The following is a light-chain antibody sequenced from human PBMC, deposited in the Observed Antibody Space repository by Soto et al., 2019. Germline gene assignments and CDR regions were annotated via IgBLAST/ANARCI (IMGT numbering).Light chain of an antibody. J-gene: IGLJ1*01. Sequence: QSVLTQPASVSGSPGQSITISCTGTSRDIGTSNLVSWYQQYPGKAPKLMIYEVTKRPSGISYRFSGSKSGNTASLTISGLKPEDGADYSCYYFTGIFTPFFFFEIGTKVTVL. CDR2: EVT. CDR3: YYFTGIFTPFFF. V-gene: IGLV2-23*02. CDR1: SRDIGTSNL.